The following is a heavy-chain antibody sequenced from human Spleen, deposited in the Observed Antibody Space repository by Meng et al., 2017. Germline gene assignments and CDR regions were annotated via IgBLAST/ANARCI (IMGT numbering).Heavy chain of an antibody. J-gene: IGHJ4*02. D-gene: IGHD3-9*01. CDR3: ARDNTVLTGYYTPYYRY. Sequence: SETLSLTCVVSGGSFSDYYWSWIRQPPGKGLEWIGEINHSGSTNYNPSLKSRVTISVDTSKNQFSLKLSSVTAADTAVYYCARDNTVLTGYYTPYYRYWGQGTLVTVSS. CDR2: INHSGST. V-gene: IGHV4-34*01. CDR1: GGSFSDYY.